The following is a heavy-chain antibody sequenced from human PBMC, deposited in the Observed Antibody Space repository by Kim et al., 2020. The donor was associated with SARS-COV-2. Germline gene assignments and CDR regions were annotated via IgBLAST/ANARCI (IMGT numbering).Heavy chain of an antibody. D-gene: IGHD3-10*01. Sequence: SETLSLTCAVYGGSFSGYYWSWIRQPPGKGLEWIGEINHSGRTNYNPSLNSRVTISVDTSKNQFSLKLTSVTAANTAVYYCARRLSNTSGWGSHYCDLWGQGILVTVSS. CDR1: GGSFSGYY. CDR2: INHSGRT. J-gene: IGHJ4*02. V-gene: IGHV4-34*01. CDR3: ARRLSNTSGWGSHYCDL.